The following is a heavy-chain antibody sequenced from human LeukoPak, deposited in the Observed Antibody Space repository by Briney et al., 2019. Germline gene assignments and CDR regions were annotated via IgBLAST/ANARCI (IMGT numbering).Heavy chain of an antibody. CDR1: GYTFTGYY. V-gene: IGHV1-2*02. D-gene: IGHD2-2*02. Sequence: EASVKVSCKASGYTFTGYYIHWVRQAPGQGPEWMGWTNPNIGSTNSAQKFQGRLTMTRDTSISTAYMELSGLRSDDTAVYYCARDTNIPESETFHYWGQGTLVTVSS. J-gene: IGHJ4*02. CDR3: ARDTNIPESETFHY. CDR2: TNPNIGST.